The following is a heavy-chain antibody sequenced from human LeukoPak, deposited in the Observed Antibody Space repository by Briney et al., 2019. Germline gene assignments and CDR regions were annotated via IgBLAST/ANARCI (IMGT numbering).Heavy chain of an antibody. J-gene: IGHJ3*02. CDR2: ISSSGGTI. Sequence: KPGGSLRLSCAASGFTFSDYYMNWIRQAPGKGLEWISYISSSGGTIYYADSVKGRFTISRDNAENSLYLQMNSLRAEDTAVYYCAAYSSGWFCAFQIWGQGTMVTVSS. V-gene: IGHV3-11*04. D-gene: IGHD6-19*01. CDR1: GFTFSDYY. CDR3: AAYSSGWFCAFQI.